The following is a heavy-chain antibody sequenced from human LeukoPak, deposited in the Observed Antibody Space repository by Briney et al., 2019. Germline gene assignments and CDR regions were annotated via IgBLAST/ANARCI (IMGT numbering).Heavy chain of an antibody. V-gene: IGHV3-21*01. J-gene: IGHJ4*02. D-gene: IGHD3-10*01. CDR3: ARDATMVRGVIKPY. Sequence: PGGSLRLSCAASGFTFSSHGMSWVRQAPGKGLEWVSTISGSGDNTYYADSVKGRFTISRDNAKNSLYLQMNSLRAEDTAVYYCARDATMVRGVIKPYWGQGTLVTVSS. CDR2: ISGSGDNT. CDR1: GFTFSSHG.